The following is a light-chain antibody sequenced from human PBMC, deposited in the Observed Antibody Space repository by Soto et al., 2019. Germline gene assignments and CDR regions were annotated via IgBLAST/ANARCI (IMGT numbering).Light chain of an antibody. CDR1: QGISSY. Sequence: DIQLTQSPSFLSASVGDRVTITCRASQGISSYLAWYQQKPGKAPKLLIYAASTLQSGVPSRFSGSGSGTEFPLTIRSLQPEDFATYHCQQLNSYPLPFGGGTKVEIK. CDR3: QQLNSYPLP. CDR2: AAS. J-gene: IGKJ4*01. V-gene: IGKV1-9*01.